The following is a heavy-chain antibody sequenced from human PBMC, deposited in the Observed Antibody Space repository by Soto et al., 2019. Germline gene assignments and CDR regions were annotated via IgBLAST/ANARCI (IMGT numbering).Heavy chain of an antibody. J-gene: IGHJ3*02. CDR3: ARLRSDAFDI. D-gene: IGHD4-17*01. V-gene: IGHV3-21*04. CDR2: ISSGSSHK. Sequence: EVQLVESGGGLVKPGGSLRLSCAASGFTFNYFTMNWVRQAPGKGLEGVASISSGSSHKYSADSVRGRFTFSRDNANNSPYLQMNSLRVEDTAVYYCARLRSDAFDIWGQGTLVTVSS. CDR1: GFTFNYFT.